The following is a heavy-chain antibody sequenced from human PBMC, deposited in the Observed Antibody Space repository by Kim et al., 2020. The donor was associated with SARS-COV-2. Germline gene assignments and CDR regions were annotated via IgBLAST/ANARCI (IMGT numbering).Heavy chain of an antibody. CDR3: TRVPGTPLAFWDAFDI. CDR1: GFTFSDSA. CDR2: IRSKANTYAT. Sequence: GGSLRLSCAASGFTFSDSAIHWVRQASGKGLEWVGRIRSKANTYATAYAASVKGRFTISRDDSKNTAYLQMNSLKTEDTAVYFCTRVPGTPLAFWDAFDIWGQGTMVTVSP. J-gene: IGHJ3*02. D-gene: IGHD1-1*01. V-gene: IGHV3-73*01.